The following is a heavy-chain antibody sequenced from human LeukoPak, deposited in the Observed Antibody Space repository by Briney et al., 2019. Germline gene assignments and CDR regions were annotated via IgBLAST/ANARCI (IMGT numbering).Heavy chain of an antibody. J-gene: IGHJ6*03. CDR1: GFTFSDYG. CDR3: AKVGPSLVRGLIRGGARYYYNYMDV. Sequence: GGSLRLSCAAAGFTFSDYGMSWVRQAPGKGLEWVSAISGNGGSTYYADSVKGRFAISRDTSKNTLYLQMNSLRAEDTAVYYCAKVGPSLVRGLIRGGARYYYNYMDVWGKGTTVTISS. CDR2: ISGNGGST. D-gene: IGHD3-10*01. V-gene: IGHV3-23*01.